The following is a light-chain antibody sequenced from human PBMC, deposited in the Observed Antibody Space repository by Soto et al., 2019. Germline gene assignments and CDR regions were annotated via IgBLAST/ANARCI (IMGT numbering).Light chain of an antibody. CDR3: QPYGTLPWT. J-gene: IGKJ1*01. V-gene: IGKV3-20*01. CDR2: GVS. CDR1: QSVSSNY. Sequence: EIVLTQSPGTLVLSPGGRGTRSCSASQSVSSNYLAWYQQKPGQAPRLLMYGVSSRASGVTDRFSGSGSGTDFTLSISGLEPEDFAVYSCQPYGTLPWTFGPGTKVEIK.